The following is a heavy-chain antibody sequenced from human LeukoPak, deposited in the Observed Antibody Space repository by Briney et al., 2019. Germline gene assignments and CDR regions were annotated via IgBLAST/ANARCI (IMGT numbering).Heavy chain of an antibody. V-gene: IGHV3-21*01. J-gene: IGHJ3*02. CDR1: GFTFSSYW. CDR3: AREAASDAFDI. Sequence: GGSLRLSCAASGFTFSSYWMSWVRQAPGKGLEWVSSISSSSSYIYYADSVKGRFTISRDNAKNSLYLQMNSLRAEDTAVYYCAREAASDAFDIWGQGTMVTVSS. D-gene: IGHD2-15*01. CDR2: ISSSSSYI.